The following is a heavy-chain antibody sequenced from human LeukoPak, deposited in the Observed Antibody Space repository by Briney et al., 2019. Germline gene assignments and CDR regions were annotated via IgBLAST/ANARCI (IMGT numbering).Heavy chain of an antibody. Sequence: PSETLSLTCIVSGSSTSSYYWSWIRQPPGKGLEWVGYIYYSGTTNYNSSLKSRVTISVDTSKHQFSLKLTSVTAADTAVYYCAREGVGATDDAFDIWGQGIVVTVSS. CDR3: AREGVGATDDAFDI. J-gene: IGHJ3*02. CDR2: IYYSGTT. V-gene: IGHV4-59*13. D-gene: IGHD1-26*01. CDR1: GSSTSSYY.